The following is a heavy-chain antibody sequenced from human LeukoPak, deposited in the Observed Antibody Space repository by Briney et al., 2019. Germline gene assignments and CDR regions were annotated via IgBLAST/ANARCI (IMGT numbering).Heavy chain of an antibody. D-gene: IGHD5-18*01. CDR3: ARVSVDTAMVTPSGFDY. Sequence: PGGSLRLSCAASGFTVSSYSMNWVRQAPGKGLEWVSSISSSSSYIYYADSVKGRFTISRDNAKNSLYLQMTSLRAEDTAVYYCARVSVDTAMVTPSGFDYWGQGTLVTVSS. J-gene: IGHJ4*02. V-gene: IGHV3-21*01. CDR1: GFTVSSYS. CDR2: ISSSSSYI.